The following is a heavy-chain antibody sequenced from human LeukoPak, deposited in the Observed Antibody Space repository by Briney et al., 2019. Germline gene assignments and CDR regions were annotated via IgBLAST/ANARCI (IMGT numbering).Heavy chain of an antibody. CDR3: ATARAPQVYYFDY. D-gene: IGHD6-6*01. CDR1: GYTFTSYD. V-gene: IGHV1-8*01. CDR2: MNPNSGNT. J-gene: IGHJ4*02. Sequence: GASVKVSCKASGYTFTSYDINWVRQATGQGLEWMGWMNPNSGNTGYAQKFQGRVTMTRNTSISTAYMELSSLRSEDTAVYYCATARAPQVYYFDYWGQGTLVTVSS.